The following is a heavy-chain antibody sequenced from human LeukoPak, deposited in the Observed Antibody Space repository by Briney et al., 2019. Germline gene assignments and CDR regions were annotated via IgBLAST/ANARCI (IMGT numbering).Heavy chain of an antibody. D-gene: IGHD4-17*01. Sequence: SSETLSLTCTVSGGFISSSSYYWGWSRQPPGKGLEWIGSIYYSGSTYYNPSLKSRVSISVDTSKNQFSLKLSSVTAADTAVYYCASPNGDYLRAFDIWGQGTMVTVSS. CDR3: ASPNGDYLRAFDI. CDR1: GGFISSSSYY. CDR2: IYYSGST. V-gene: IGHV4-39*07. J-gene: IGHJ3*02.